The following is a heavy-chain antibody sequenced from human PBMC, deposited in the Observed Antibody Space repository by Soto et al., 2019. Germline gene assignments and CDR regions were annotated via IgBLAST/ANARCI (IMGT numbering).Heavy chain of an antibody. V-gene: IGHV1-69*06. CDR3: ARGVGIAARPGFVYFDY. Sequence: ASVKVSCKASGGTFSSYAISWVRQAPGQGLEWMGGIIPIFGTANYAQKFQGRVTITADKSTSTAYMELSSLRSEDTAVYYCARGVGIAARPGFVYFDYWGQGTLVTVSS. CDR2: IIPIFGTA. CDR1: GGTFSSYA. D-gene: IGHD6-6*01. J-gene: IGHJ4*02.